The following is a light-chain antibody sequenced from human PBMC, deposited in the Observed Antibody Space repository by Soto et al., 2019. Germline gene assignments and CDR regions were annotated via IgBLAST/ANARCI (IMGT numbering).Light chain of an antibody. CDR3: QKYNSAPLT. Sequence: EIQMTQSPSSLSASVGDRVTITCRASQGISNHLAWYQQKPGKVPKLLIYAASTLQSGVPSRFSGSGSGTDFTLTVSSLQPEDVATYYCQKYNSAPLTFGGGTKVDIK. V-gene: IGKV1-27*01. CDR2: AAS. J-gene: IGKJ4*01. CDR1: QGISNH.